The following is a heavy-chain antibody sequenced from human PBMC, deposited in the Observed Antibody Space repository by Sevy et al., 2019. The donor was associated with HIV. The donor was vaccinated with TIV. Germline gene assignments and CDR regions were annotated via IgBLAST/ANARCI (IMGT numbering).Heavy chain of an antibody. CDR1: GFPFNTYA. D-gene: IGHD3-3*01. CDR2: FTGGGGGAT. J-gene: IGHJ4*02. V-gene: IGHV3-23*01. Sequence: GGSLRLSCSASGFPFNTYAMTWVRQAPGKGLEWVASFTGGGGGATHYADSVKGRFIVSRDNSRNTLYLHMNSMRADDTAVYYCTKGTIGIVIILESWGRGTLVTVSS. CDR3: TKGTIGIVIILES.